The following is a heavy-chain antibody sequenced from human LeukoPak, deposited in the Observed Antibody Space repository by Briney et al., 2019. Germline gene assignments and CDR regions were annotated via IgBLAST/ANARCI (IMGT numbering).Heavy chain of an antibody. V-gene: IGHV3-30-3*01. CDR2: TSYDGSNK. CDR1: GFTFSSYA. D-gene: IGHD3-10*01. Sequence: QPGRSLRLSCAASGFTFSSYAMHWVRQAPGKGLEWVAVTSYDGSNKYYADSVKGRFTISRDNSKNTLYLQMNSLRAEDTAVYYCARVFGPRLWFGDLAWGQGTLVTVSS. CDR3: ARVFGPRLWFGDLA. J-gene: IGHJ5*02.